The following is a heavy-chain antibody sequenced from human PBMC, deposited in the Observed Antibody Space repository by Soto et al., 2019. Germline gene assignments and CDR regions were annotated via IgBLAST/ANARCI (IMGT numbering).Heavy chain of an antibody. CDR3: AKAQGTRITMVRGGYYMDV. V-gene: IGHV3-23*01. CDR2: ISGSGGST. J-gene: IGHJ6*03. CDR1: GFTFSSYA. D-gene: IGHD3-10*01. Sequence: GGSLRLSCAASGFTFSSYAMSWVRQAPGKGLEWVSAISGSGGSTYYADSVKGRFTISRDNSKNTLYLQMNSLRAEDTAVYYCAKAQGTRITMVRGGYYMDVWGKGTTVTVSS.